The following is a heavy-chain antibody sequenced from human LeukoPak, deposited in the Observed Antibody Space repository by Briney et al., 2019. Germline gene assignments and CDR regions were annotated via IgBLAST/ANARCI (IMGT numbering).Heavy chain of an antibody. CDR2: IYYHENT. D-gene: IGHD1-1*01. CDR1: GGSISSSSDY. V-gene: IGHV4-39*01. J-gene: IGHJ4*02. CDR3: ARRAYSAAYWKHFDY. Sequence: PSETLSLTCTVSGGSISSSSDYWGWIRQAPGKGLEWIGSIYYHENTYYNSSLKSRVTISVDTSKDQFSLKLNSVTAADTAVYFCARRAYSAAYWKHFDYWGQGTLVTVSS.